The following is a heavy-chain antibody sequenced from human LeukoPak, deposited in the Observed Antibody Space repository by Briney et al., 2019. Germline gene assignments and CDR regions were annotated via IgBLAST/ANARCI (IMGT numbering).Heavy chain of an antibody. CDR3: ARHHAFYDSSGEYDY. V-gene: IGHV1-18*01. D-gene: IGHD3-22*01. Sequence: ASVKVSCKASGYTFTSYGISWVRQAPGQGLEWMGWISAYNGNTNYAQKLQGRVTMTTDTSTSTAYMELRSLRSDDTAVYYCARHHAFYDSSGEYDYWGQGTLVTVSS. J-gene: IGHJ4*02. CDR2: ISAYNGNT. CDR1: GYTFTSYG.